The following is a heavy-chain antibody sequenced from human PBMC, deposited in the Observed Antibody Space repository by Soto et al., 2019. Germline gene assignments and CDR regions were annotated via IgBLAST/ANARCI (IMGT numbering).Heavy chain of an antibody. Sequence: SETLSLTCAVYGGSFSGYYWSWIRQPPGKGLEWIGEINHSGSTNYNPSLKSRVTISVDTSKNQFSLKLSSVTAADTAVYYCARMNWPPYYYGSGSYLGRGWYYYYGMDVWGQGTTVTVSS. D-gene: IGHD3-10*01. CDR3: ARMNWPPYYYGSGSYLGRGWYYYYGMDV. J-gene: IGHJ6*02. CDR2: INHSGST. V-gene: IGHV4-34*01. CDR1: GGSFSGYY.